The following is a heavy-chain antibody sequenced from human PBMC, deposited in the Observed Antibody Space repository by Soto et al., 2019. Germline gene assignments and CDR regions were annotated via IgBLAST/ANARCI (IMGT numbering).Heavy chain of an antibody. Sequence: QMQLVQSGPEVKKPGTSVKVSCKASGFTFTSSAVQWVRQARGQRLEWIGWIVVGSGNTNYAQKFQERVTITRDMSTSTAYMELSSLRSEDTAVYYCAAGDSSGYYSYYYYGMDVWGQGTTVTVSS. CDR1: GFTFTSSA. J-gene: IGHJ6*02. D-gene: IGHD3-22*01. CDR2: IVVGSGNT. CDR3: AAGDSSGYYSYYYYGMDV. V-gene: IGHV1-58*01.